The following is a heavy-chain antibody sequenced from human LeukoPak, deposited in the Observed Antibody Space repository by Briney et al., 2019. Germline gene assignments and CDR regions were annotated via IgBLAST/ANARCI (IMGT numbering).Heavy chain of an antibody. V-gene: IGHV3-33*01. J-gene: IGHJ5*02. CDR2: IWYDGSNK. Sequence: PGRSLRLSCAASGFTFSSYGMHWVRQAPGKGLEWVAVIWYDGSNKYYADSVKGRFTISRDNSKNTLYLQMNSLRAEDTAVYYCARDGGGYCSGGSCPSWFDPWGQGTLVTVSS. CDR3: ARDGGGYCSGGSCPSWFDP. CDR1: GFTFSSYG. D-gene: IGHD2-15*01.